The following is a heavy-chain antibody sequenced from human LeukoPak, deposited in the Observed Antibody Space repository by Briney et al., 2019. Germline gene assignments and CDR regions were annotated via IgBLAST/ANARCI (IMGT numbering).Heavy chain of an antibody. CDR2: INQGGSET. J-gene: IGHJ4*02. D-gene: IGHD6-6*01. CDR3: ARLIGDRTIYDY. Sequence: GGSLILSCAASGFTFRTYWMSWVRQAPGKGLEWVASINQGGSETYYVESVKGRFTISRDNAMNSFFLQMNSLRAEDTAVYYCARLIGDRTIYDYWGQGTLVTVSS. V-gene: IGHV3-7*01. CDR1: GFTFRTYW.